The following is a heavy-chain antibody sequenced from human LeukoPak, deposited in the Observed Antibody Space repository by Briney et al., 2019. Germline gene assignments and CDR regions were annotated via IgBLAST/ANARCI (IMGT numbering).Heavy chain of an antibody. CDR3: GYDSSGYYYVGGKEPFDY. CDR1: GFTFSSYG. J-gene: IGHJ4*02. V-gene: IGHV3-30*02. CDR2: IRYDGSNK. Sequence: PGGSLRLSCAASGFTFSSYGMHWVRQAPGKGLEWVAFIRYDGSNKYYADSVKGRFTISRDNSKNTLYLQMNSLRAEDTAVYYCGYDSSGYYYVGGKEPFDYWGQGTLVAVSS. D-gene: IGHD3-22*01.